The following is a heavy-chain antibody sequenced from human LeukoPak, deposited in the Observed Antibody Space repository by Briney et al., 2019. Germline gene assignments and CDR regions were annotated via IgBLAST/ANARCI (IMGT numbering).Heavy chain of an antibody. CDR1: GFTFSSYG. CDR3: ARDHREQRRTGSWHTFDY. J-gene: IGHJ4*02. Sequence: TGGSLRLSCAASGFTFSSYGMHWVRQAPGKGLEWVAVISYDGSNKYYADSVKGRFTISRDNSKNTLYLQMNSLRAEDTAVYYCARDHREQRRTGSWHTFDYWGQGTLVTVSS. CDR2: ISYDGSNK. V-gene: IGHV3-30*03. D-gene: IGHD6-13*01.